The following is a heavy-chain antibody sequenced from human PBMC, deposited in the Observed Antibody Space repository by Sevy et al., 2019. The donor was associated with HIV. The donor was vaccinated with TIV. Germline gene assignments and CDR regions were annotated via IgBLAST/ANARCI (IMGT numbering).Heavy chain of an antibody. CDR2: IYWNDDK. CDR3: AHTLAAAGLYGMDV. V-gene: IGHV2-5*01. CDR1: GFSLSTIGVG. J-gene: IGHJ6*02. D-gene: IGHD6-13*01. Sequence: SGPTLVKPTQTLTLTCTFSGFSLSTIGVGVGWIRQPPGKALEWLALIYWNDDKRYSPSLKSRLTITKDTSKNQVVLTMTNMDPVDTATYYCAHTLAAAGLYGMDVWGQGTTVTVSS.